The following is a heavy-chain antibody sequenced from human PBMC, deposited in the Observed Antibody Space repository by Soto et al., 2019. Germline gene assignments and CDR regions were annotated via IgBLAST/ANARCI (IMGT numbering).Heavy chain of an antibody. D-gene: IGHD6-13*01. CDR3: ARDPSLVSSSPRVRFDP. CDR2: IIPIFGTA. CDR1: GGTFSSYA. J-gene: IGHJ5*02. Sequence: QVQLVQSGAEVKKPGSSVKVSCKASGGTFSSYAISWVRQAPGQGLEWMGGIIPIFGTANYAQKFQGRVTITADESTSTAYMELSSLRSEDRAVYYCARDPSLVSSSPRVRFDPWGQGTLVTVSS. V-gene: IGHV1-69*01.